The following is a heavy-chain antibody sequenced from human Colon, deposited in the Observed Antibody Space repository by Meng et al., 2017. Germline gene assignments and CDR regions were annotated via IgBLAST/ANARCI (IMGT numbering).Heavy chain of an antibody. V-gene: IGHV3-7*01. CDR2: IKVDGSEK. Sequence: EVQLVEVGGGLVQPGGSLGLSCSTSGFSFSSYWMGWVRQAPGKGLEWVANIKVDGSEKNYVDSVKGRFTISRDNAKNSLSLEMNSLRANDTAVYYCARAVYDADSHFDFWGPGTLVTVSS. D-gene: IGHD3-3*01. CDR1: GFSFSSYW. CDR3: ARAVYDADSHFDF. J-gene: IGHJ4*02.